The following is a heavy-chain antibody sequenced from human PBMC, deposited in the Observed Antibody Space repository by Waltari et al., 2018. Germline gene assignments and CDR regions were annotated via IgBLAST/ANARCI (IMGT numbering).Heavy chain of an antibody. D-gene: IGHD2-15*01. CDR2: NNHNENR. Sequence: QVQLQQWGAGQLQPSETPSRTCAVYGGSFSGYYWGWSRQPPGKGLEGIGENNHNENRKHNPSLRSRVTMLVDTSRSQFSLKVNSVTAADTAVYYCVRLEDCSGPGGNCYSGDSFALDVWGQGTTVTVSS. J-gene: IGHJ6*02. CDR3: VRLEDCSGPGGNCYSGDSFALDV. CDR1: GGSFSGYY. V-gene: IGHV4-34*02.